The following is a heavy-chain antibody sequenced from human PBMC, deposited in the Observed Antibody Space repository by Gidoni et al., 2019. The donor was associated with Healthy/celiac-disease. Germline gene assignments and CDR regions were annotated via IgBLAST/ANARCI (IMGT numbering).Heavy chain of an antibody. V-gene: IGHV3-23*01. CDR1: GFTFSSYA. CDR2: ISGSGGST. Sequence: EVQLLESGGGLVQPGGSLRLSCAASGFTFSSYAMSWVRQAPGKGLEWVSAISGSGGSTYYADSVKGRFTISRDNSKNTLYLQMNSLRAEDTAVYYCAKAQPQYYDILTGYYLFDYWGQGTLVTVSS. D-gene: IGHD3-9*01. CDR3: AKAQPQYYDILTGYYLFDY. J-gene: IGHJ4*02.